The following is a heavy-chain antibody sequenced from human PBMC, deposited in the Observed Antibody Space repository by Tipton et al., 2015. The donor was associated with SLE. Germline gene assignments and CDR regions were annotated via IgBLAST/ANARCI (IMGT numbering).Heavy chain of an antibody. D-gene: IGHD3-3*02. V-gene: IGHV3-11*01. Sequence: GSLRLSCAASGFTFSDYYMTWIRQAPGKGLEWVSYISTSGTAIYYADSVKGRFTISRDNAKNSLYLQMNSLRAEDTAVYYCARDLLAPLWYMDVWGKGTTVTVSS. CDR3: ARDLLAPLWYMDV. CDR2: ISTSGTAI. CDR1: GFTFSDYY. J-gene: IGHJ6*03.